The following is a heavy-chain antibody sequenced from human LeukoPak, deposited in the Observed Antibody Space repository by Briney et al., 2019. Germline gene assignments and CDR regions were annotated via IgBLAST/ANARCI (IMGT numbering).Heavy chain of an antibody. J-gene: IGHJ3*02. V-gene: IGHV4-34*01. CDR3: ARDGYYYDSSGYGFDI. Sequence: PSETLSLTCAVYGGSFSGYYWSWIRQPPGKGLEWIGEINHSGSTNYNPSLKSRVTISVDTSKIQFSLKLSSVTAADTAVYYCARDGYYYDSSGYGFDIWGQGTMVTVSS. CDR2: INHSGST. CDR1: GGSFSGYY. D-gene: IGHD3-22*01.